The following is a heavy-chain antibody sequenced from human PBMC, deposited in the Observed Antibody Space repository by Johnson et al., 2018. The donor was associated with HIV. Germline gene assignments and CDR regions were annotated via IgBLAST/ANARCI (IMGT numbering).Heavy chain of an antibody. CDR1: GFTFSNYA. CDR3: AREAPVYSSSWYGEDAFDI. V-gene: IGHV3-23*04. D-gene: IGHD6-13*01. Sequence: VQLVESGGGLVQPGGSLRLSCAAYGFTFSNYAMSWVRQAQGQGLQWVSTISGRAGRSDSAASVKGRFPLSRDNTKNTLYLQMNSLRAEDTAVYYCAREAPVYSSSWYGEDAFDIWGQGTMVTVSS. CDR2: ISGRAGRS. J-gene: IGHJ3*02.